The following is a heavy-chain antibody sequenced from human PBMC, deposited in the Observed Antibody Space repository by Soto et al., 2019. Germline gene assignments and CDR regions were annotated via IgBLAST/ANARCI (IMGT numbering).Heavy chain of an antibody. CDR3: ARSKRGAYSSGWYSPSGYYNYGIDV. Sequence: GESLKISCKGSGYSFTSYWIGWVRQMPGKGLEWMGIIYPGDSDTKYSPSLQGQVTISADTSISTAYLQWTSLKASDTAMYYCARSKRGAYSSGWYSPSGYYNYGIDVWGQGTKVTVSS. J-gene: IGHJ6*02. CDR2: IYPGDSDT. D-gene: IGHD6-19*01. V-gene: IGHV5-51*01. CDR1: GYSFTSYW.